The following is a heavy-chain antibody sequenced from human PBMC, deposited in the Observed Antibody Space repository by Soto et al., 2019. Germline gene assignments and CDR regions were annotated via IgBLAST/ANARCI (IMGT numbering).Heavy chain of an antibody. D-gene: IGHD2-8*02. V-gene: IGHV4-34*01. CDR2: INHSGRA. Sequence: QVQLQQWGAGLLKPSETLSLTCAVYGGSFGFYYWSWIRQSPGRGLEWIGEINHSGRANYNPSLKSRVTISLDTSKNQFSLKLNSVTAADTAMYYCARGKVVDATVSKYHYMDVWGKGTTVTVSS. CDR1: GGSFGFYY. J-gene: IGHJ6*03. CDR3: ARGKVVDATVSKYHYMDV.